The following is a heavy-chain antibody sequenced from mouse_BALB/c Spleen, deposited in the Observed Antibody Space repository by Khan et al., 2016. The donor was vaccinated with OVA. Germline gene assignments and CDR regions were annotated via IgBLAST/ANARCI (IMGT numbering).Heavy chain of an antibody. CDR3: TRHGFVAWFTY. CDR2: IDPFSGST. V-gene: IGHV1S135*01. CDR1: GYSFTTYY. D-gene: IGHD2-2*01. Sequence: EVQLQQSGPELMKPGASVKISCKASGYSFTTYYIHWVMQSHGTSLEWIGYIDPFSGSTTYNQKFKGKATLTVDKSSSTAYIHLSNLTSEDSVVYYCTRHGFVAWFTYWGQGTLVTVSA. J-gene: IGHJ3*01.